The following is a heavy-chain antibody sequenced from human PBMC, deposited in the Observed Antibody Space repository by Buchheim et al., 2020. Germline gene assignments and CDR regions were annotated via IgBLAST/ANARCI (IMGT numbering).Heavy chain of an antibody. Sequence: QVQLVQSGAEVKKPGASVKVSCEASGYTFTSYYMHWVRQAPGQGLEWMGIINPSGGSTSYAQEFQGRVTMTRATSTSPGYMELSSLRSKDTAVYYCARGAGDYDILTGYYRPGAIDYWGQGTL. J-gene: IGHJ4*02. CDR1: GYTFTSYY. V-gene: IGHV1-46*01. CDR2: INPSGGST. CDR3: ARGAGDYDILTGYYRPGAIDY. D-gene: IGHD3-9*01.